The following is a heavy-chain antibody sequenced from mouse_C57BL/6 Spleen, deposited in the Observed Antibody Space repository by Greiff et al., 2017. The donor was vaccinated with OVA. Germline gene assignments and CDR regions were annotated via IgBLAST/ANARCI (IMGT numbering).Heavy chain of an antibody. CDR3: ASYGYDGDYAMDY. CDR2: IYPGSGST. CDR1: GYTFTSYW. D-gene: IGHD2-2*01. Sequence: QVQLKQPGAELVKPGASVKMSCKASGYTFTSYWITWVKQRPGQGLEWIGDIYPGSGSTNYNEKFKSKATLTVDTSSSTAYMQLSSLTSEDSAVYYCASYGYDGDYAMDYWGQGTSVTVSS. V-gene: IGHV1-55*01. J-gene: IGHJ4*01.